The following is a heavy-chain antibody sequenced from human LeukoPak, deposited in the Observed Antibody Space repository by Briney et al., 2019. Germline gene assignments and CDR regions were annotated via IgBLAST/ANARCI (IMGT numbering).Heavy chain of an antibody. CDR3: ARELELPAFYYYYCMDV. V-gene: IGHV4-61*02. Sequence: PSQTLSLTCTLSGGSISSGNSYWSWIRQPAGKGLEWIGRIYTSGSTNYNPSLKSRVTISVDTSKNQFSLKLSSVTAADTAVYYCARELELPAFYYYYCMDVWGKGTTVTVSS. J-gene: IGHJ6*03. D-gene: IGHD1-7*01. CDR2: IYTSGST. CDR1: GGSISSGNSY.